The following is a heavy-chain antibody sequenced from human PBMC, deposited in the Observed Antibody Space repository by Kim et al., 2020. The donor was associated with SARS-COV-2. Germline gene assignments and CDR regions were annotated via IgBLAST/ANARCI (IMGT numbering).Heavy chain of an antibody. CDR1: GGSISSSNW. CDR2: IYHSGST. J-gene: IGHJ6*02. V-gene: IGHV4-4*02. D-gene: IGHD6-19*01. CDR3: ESSSPFPDCSGWSALNYYYYYGMDV. Sequence: SETLSLTCAVSGGSISSSNWWSWVRQPPGKGLEWIGEIYHSGSTNYNPSPKSRVTISLDKSKKQFTLKLSSVTAADTAVYYCESSSPFPDCSGWSALNYYYYYGMDVWGQGTTVTVSS.